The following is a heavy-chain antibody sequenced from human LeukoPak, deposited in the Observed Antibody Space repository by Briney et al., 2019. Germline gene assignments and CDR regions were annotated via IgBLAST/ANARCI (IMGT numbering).Heavy chain of an antibody. D-gene: IGHD4-17*01. CDR1: GCTFTSYG. J-gene: IGHJ6*02. CDR2: IIPIFGTA. V-gene: IGHV1-69*13. Sequence: ASVKVSCKASGCTFTSYGISWVRQAPGQGLEWMGGIIPIFGTANYAQKFQGRVTITADESTSTAYMELSSLRSEDTAVYYCATTVTTIYYGMDVWGQGTTVTVSS. CDR3: ATTVTTIYYGMDV.